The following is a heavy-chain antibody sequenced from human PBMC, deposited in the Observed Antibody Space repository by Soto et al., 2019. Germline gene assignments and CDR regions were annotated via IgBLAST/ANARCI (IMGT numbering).Heavy chain of an antibody. CDR1: GFTFSSYS. D-gene: IGHD5-18*01. V-gene: IGHV3-21*01. CDR2: ISSSSSYI. Sequence: LRLSCAASGFTFSSYSMNWVRQAPGKGLEWVSSISSSSSYIYYADSVKGRFTISRDNAKNSLYLQMNSLRAEDTAVYYCARDNVRRRPPLIWILPRGQGPLVSLS. J-gene: IGHJ5*02. CDR3: ARDNVRRRPPLIWILP.